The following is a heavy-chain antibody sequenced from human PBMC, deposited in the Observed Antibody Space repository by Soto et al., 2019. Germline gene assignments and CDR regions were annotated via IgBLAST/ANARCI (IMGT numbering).Heavy chain of an antibody. V-gene: IGHV3-15*01. J-gene: IGHJ4*02. D-gene: IGHD6-13*01. CDR1: GFTFSNAW. Sequence: EVQLVESGGGLVKPGGSLRLSCAASGFTFSNAWMSWVRQAPGKGLEWVGRIKSKTDGGTTDYAAPVKGRFTISRDDSKNTLYLQMNSLKTADTSVYYCTTDLRQQLVPGDYWGQGTLVTVSS. CDR2: IKSKTDGGTT. CDR3: TTDLRQQLVPGDY.